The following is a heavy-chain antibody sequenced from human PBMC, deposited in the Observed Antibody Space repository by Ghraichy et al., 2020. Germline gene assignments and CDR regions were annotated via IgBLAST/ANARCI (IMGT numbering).Heavy chain of an antibody. CDR2: IYYSGST. Sequence: SETLSLTCTVSGGSISSSSYYWGWIRQPPGKGLEWIGSIYYSGSTYYNPSLKSRVTISVDTSKNQFSLKLSSVTAADTAVYYCARRGGITMVQGADNWFDPWGQGTLVTVSS. CDR1: GGSISSSSYY. D-gene: IGHD3-10*01. CDR3: ARRGGITMVQGADNWFDP. V-gene: IGHV4-39*01. J-gene: IGHJ5*02.